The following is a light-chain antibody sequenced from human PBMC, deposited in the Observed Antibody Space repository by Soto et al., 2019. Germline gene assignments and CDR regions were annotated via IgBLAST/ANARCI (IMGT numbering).Light chain of an antibody. CDR2: AAY. Sequence: AIRMTQSPSSLSASTGDRVTITCRASQGISSYLAWYQQKPGKAPKLLIYAAYTFQSGVPSRFSGSGSGTDFTLTSSCLQSEDFATYYCQQYYSYPRTFGQGTKVEIK. CDR3: QQYYSYPRT. V-gene: IGKV1-8*01. CDR1: QGISSY. J-gene: IGKJ1*01.